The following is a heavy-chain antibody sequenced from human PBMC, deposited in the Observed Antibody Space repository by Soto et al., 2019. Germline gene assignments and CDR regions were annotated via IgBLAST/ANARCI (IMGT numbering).Heavy chain of an antibody. Sequence: GGSLRLSCAGSGFTLSYHYIDWVRQAPGKGLEWVGRSRDKPQGYSTAYAASVKGRFTTSRDESKNSAYLQMNSLKTEDTAVYYCVRSTYFSDSSGYTRCLDYWGQGTLVTVSS. CDR3: VRSTYFSDSSGYTRCLDY. D-gene: IGHD3-22*01. CDR1: GFTLSYHY. CDR2: SRDKPQGYST. V-gene: IGHV3-72*01. J-gene: IGHJ4*02.